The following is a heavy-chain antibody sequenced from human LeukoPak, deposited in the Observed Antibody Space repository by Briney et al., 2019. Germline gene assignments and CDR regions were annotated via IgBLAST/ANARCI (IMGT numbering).Heavy chain of an antibody. V-gene: IGHV1-2*02. CDR1: GFTFTDYS. Sequence: GASVKVSCKAFGFTFTDYSLHWVRQAPGQGLEWMGWINPNSGGTKYAQKLQGRVTMTRDTSISTAYMELSRLTSDDTAVYYCARGPHFHYSGSGSLQHWFDPWGQGTLVTVSS. J-gene: IGHJ5*02. CDR2: INPNSGGT. D-gene: IGHD3-10*01. CDR3: ARGPHFHYSGSGSLQHWFDP.